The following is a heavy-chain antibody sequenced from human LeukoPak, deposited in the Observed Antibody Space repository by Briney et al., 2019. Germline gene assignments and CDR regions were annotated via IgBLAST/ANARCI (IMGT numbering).Heavy chain of an antibody. V-gene: IGHV1-69*04. CDR3: ARLIGGNSGYELRY. Sequence: ASVKVSCKASGDTFSSSAINWVRQAPGQGLEWMARIIPILGISNYAQKFQGRVTITADKSTSTAYMELTSLRSEDTAIYYCARLIGGNSGYELRYWGQGTLVTVSS. D-gene: IGHD5-12*01. J-gene: IGHJ4*02. CDR2: IIPILGIS. CDR1: GDTFSSSA.